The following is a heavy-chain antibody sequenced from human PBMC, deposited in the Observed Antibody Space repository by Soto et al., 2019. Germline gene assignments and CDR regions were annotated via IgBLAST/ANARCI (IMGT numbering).Heavy chain of an antibody. J-gene: IGHJ6*03. D-gene: IGHD2-15*01. Sequence: EVQLVESGGGLVQPGGSLRLSCAASGFTFSNYWMYWVRQAPGKGLVWVSRINSDGSVSSYADSVKGRLTISRDNVKNTLYLQMDSLRAEDTAVYYCARGDCVGGTCYSLAGSFYYYMDVWGKGTPVTVFS. V-gene: IGHV3-74*01. CDR2: INSDGSVS. CDR1: GFTFSNYW. CDR3: ARGDCVGGTCYSLAGSFYYYMDV.